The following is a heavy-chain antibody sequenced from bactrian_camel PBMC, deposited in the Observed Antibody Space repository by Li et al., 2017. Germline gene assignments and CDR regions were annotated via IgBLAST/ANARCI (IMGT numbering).Heavy chain of an antibody. CDR2: INTNGPA. CDR3: AAEDYCGGSWNLAENYLY. D-gene: IGHD6*01. CDR1: TYIVNSKC. V-gene: IGHV3S53*01. J-gene: IGHJ4*01. Sequence: VQLVESGGGSVQVGGSRRLSCAASTYIVNSKCLGWFRQTPGKEREGVAAINTNGPAAYSDSVKGRFTISKDTAKNTVYLQMNSLRPEDTAMYYCAAEDYCGGSWNLAENYLYWGQGTQVTVS.